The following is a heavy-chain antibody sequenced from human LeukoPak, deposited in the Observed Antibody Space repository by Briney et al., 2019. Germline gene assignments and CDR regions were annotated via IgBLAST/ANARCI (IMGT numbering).Heavy chain of an antibody. CDR2: IYYSGRT. J-gene: IGHJ4*02. CDR3: ARLGGLAAAGTFYFDY. CDR1: GGSISPYY. Sequence: SETLSLTCTVSGGSISPYYWTWIRQSPGKALEWIGYIYYSGRTSYNPSLKSRVTMSVDTSKNQFSLQLSSVTAADTAVYYCARLGGLAAAGTFYFDYWGQGTLVTVSS. V-gene: IGHV4-59*01. D-gene: IGHD6-13*01.